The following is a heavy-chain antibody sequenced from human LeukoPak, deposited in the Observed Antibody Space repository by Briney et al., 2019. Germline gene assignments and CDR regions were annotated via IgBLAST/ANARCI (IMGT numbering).Heavy chain of an antibody. V-gene: IGHV3-7*01. D-gene: IGHD3-10*01. Sequence: GGSRRLSCFGSGFTFSNYWMTWLRQAPGEGLEWVANIKEDGSVIYYADSVRGRFTISRDNAKNSLYLQMNSLRVEGTAVYYCATGRWYGEFAGSGFDDWGQGILVTVSS. CDR1: GFTFSNYW. CDR3: ATGRWYGEFAGSGFDD. CDR2: IKEDGSVI. J-gene: IGHJ4*02.